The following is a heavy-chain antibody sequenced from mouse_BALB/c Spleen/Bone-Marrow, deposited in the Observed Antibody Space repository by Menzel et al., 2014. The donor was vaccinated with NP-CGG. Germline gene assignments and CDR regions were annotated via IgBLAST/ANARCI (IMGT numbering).Heavy chain of an antibody. CDR1: GHTFSSYW. D-gene: IGHD1-1*01. CDR2: ILPGSNSA. CDR3: ARGYYGSSPYFDY. V-gene: IGHV1-9*01. Sequence: VQLQESGAERMKPGASVKISSKASGHTFSSYWIEWIMQRPGHGLEWIGEILPGSNSANYNEKFKGKATFAADTSSNTAYMQLSSLTSEDSAVYYCARGYYGSSPYFDYWGQGTTLTVSS. J-gene: IGHJ2*01.